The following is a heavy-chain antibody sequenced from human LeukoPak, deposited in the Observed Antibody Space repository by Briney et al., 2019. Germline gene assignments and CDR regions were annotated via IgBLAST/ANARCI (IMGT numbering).Heavy chain of an antibody. CDR3: ATSTRVGPYYYYGMDV. V-gene: IGHV4-30-4*01. CDR2: IYYSGST. CDR1: GGSISSGDYY. Sequence: PSETLSLTCTVSGGSISSGDYYWSWIRQPPGKGLEWIGYIYYSGSTYYNPSLKSRFTISVDTSKNQFSLKLSSVTAADTAVYYCATSTRVGPYYYYGMDVWGQGTKVTVSS. J-gene: IGHJ6*02. D-gene: IGHD1-26*01.